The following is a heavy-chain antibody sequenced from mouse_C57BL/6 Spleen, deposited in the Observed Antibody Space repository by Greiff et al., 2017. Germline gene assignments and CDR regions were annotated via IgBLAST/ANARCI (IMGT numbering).Heavy chain of an antibody. Sequence: QVQLKESGAELVRPGSSVKLSCKASGYTFTSYWMHWVKQRPIQGLEWIGNIDPSDSETHYNQKFKDKATLTVDKSSSTAYMQLSSLTSEDSAVYYCANGNYAMDYWGQGTSVTVSS. J-gene: IGHJ4*01. D-gene: IGHD2-1*01. CDR2: IDPSDSET. V-gene: IGHV1-52*01. CDR1: GYTFTSYW. CDR3: ANGNYAMDY.